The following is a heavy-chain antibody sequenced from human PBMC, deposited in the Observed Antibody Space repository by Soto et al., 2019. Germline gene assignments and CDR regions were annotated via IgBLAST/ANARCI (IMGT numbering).Heavy chain of an antibody. CDR3: ASGPGVATNTMDV. CDR2: LNPNSGNT. J-gene: IGHJ6*02. V-gene: IGHV1-8*01. CDR1: GYTFTSYD. Sequence: ASVKVSCQASGYTFTSYDINWVRKATGEGLEWMGWLNPNSGNTGYAQKFQGRVTMTRNTYISTAYMELSSLRSEDTAVYYCASGPGVATNTMDVWGQGSTVTVSS. D-gene: IGHD5-12*01.